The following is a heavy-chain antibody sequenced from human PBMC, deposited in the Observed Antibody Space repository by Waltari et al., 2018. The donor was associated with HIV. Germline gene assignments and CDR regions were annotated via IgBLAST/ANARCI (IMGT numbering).Heavy chain of an antibody. D-gene: IGHD6-13*01. CDR1: GFTFSSSW. CDR2: IKEDGSGI. J-gene: IGHJ4*02. V-gene: IGHV3-7*01. Sequence: EVRLVESGGGLVQPGGSLRLSCAASGFTFSSSWMTWVRQAPGKGLGWVAKIKEDGSGIHYVDYVKGRFTISRDNAKNSLYLQMNSLRAEDTAGYYCARRQQLTDWGQGTLVTVSS. CDR3: ARRQQLTD.